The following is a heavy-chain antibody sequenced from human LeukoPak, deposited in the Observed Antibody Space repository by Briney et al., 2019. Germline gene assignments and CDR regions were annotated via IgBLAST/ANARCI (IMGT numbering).Heavy chain of an antibody. D-gene: IGHD2-2*01. V-gene: IGHV4-61*02. J-gene: IGHJ4*02. Sequence: SQTLSLTCTVSGGSISSGSYYWRWIRQPAGKGLEWIVRIYTSGSTNYNPSLKRRVTISVDTSKNQFSLKLSSVTAAETAVYYWARAGAGREYQLPFDYWGQGTLVTASS. CDR3: ARAGAGREYQLPFDY. CDR2: IYTSGST. CDR1: GGSISSGSYY.